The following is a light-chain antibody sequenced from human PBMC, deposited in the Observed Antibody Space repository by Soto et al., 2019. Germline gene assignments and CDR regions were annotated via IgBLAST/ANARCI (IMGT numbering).Light chain of an antibody. V-gene: IGKV1-12*01. CDR1: QALNNW. CDR3: QQANSFPYT. Sequence: DIQMTQSPSFVSASVGDRVTITCRASQALNNWVAWYQQKPGKAPQLLIYAAASLQTGVPSRFSGGGSGTEFTLTISSLQPEDFATYFCQQANSFPYTFGQGTKLDIK. CDR2: AAA. J-gene: IGKJ2*01.